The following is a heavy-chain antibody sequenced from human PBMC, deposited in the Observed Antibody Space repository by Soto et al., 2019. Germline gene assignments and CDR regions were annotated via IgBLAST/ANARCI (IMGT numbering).Heavy chain of an antibody. J-gene: IGHJ6*02. CDR1: RYSFTSYW. V-gene: IGHV5-10-1*01. CDR3: ARRCSSTSCFYGMDV. CDR2: IDPSDSYT. D-gene: IGHD2-2*01. Sequence: GGSLKVSCKHSRYSFTSYWISVVRQMPGKGLEWMGRIDPSDSYTNYSPSFQGHVTISADKSISTAYLQWSSLKASDTAMYYCARRCSSTSCFYGMDVWGQGTTVSV.